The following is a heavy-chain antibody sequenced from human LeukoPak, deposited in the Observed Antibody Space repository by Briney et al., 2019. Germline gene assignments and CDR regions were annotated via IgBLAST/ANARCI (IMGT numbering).Heavy chain of an antibody. CDR3: ARVSGSSGYYYYYYYMDV. D-gene: IGHD3-22*01. CDR2: IIPIFGTA. V-gene: IGHV1-69*06. J-gene: IGHJ6*03. CDR1: GGTFSSYA. Sequence: GSSLNVSCKASGGTFSSYAISWVRQAPGQGLEWMGGIIPIFGTANYAQKFQGRVTITADKSTSTAYMELSSLRSEDTAVYYCARVSGSSGYYYYYYYMDVWGKGTTVTVSS.